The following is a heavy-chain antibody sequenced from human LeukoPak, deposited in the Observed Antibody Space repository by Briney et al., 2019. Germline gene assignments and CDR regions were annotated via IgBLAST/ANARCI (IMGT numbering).Heavy chain of an antibody. Sequence: GGSLRLSCTPSGFTFSSHAMSWVRQAPGKGLEWVAVISYDGSNKYYADSVKGRFTISRDNSKNTLYVQMNSLRAEDTAVYYCARTPVVGYNWFDPWGQGTLVTVSS. CDR1: GFTFSSHA. V-gene: IGHV3-30-3*01. D-gene: IGHD2-2*01. J-gene: IGHJ5*02. CDR3: ARTPVVGYNWFDP. CDR2: ISYDGSNK.